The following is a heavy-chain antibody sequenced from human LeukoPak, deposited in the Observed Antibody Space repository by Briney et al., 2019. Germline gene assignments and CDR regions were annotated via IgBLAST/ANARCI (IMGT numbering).Heavy chain of an antibody. V-gene: IGHV4-61*01. CDR3: ARGLPYGYGWYFDL. CDR2: IYYSGST. CDR1: GGSISSSSYY. Sequence: SETLSLTCTVSGGSISSSSYYWSWIRQPPGKGLEWIGYIYYSGSTNYNPSLKSRVTISVDTSKSQFSLKLSSVTAADTAVYYCARGLPYGYGWYFDLWGRGTLVTVSS. D-gene: IGHD5-18*01. J-gene: IGHJ2*01.